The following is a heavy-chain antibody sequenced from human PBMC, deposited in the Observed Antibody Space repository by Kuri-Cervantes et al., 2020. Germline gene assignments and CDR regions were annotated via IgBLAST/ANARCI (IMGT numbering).Heavy chain of an antibody. J-gene: IGHJ2*01. D-gene: IGHD2-21*02. CDR3: ARGGGVTGGYFDL. V-gene: IGHV1-8*01. CDR1: GYTFTSYD. Sequence: ASVKVSCKAPGYTFTSYDINWVRQATGQGLEWMGWINRNSGNTGYAQKFQGRVTMTRNTSTSTAYMELRSLRPDDTAVYYCARGGGVTGGYFDLWGRGTLVTVSS. CDR2: INRNSGNT.